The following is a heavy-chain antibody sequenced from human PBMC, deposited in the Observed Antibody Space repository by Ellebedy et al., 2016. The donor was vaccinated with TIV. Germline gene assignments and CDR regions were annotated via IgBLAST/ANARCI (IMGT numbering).Heavy chain of an antibody. J-gene: IGHJ4*02. V-gene: IGHV1-2*02. Sequence: AASVKVSCKASGYTFTDYYIHWVRQAPGQGLECMGWINPDSGGTNYAQKFQGRVTMTTDTSITTAYMDLSRLTSDDTAIYYCARVPGNWNDNKHFDYWGQGTLVTVSS. D-gene: IGHD1-1*01. CDR3: ARVPGNWNDNKHFDY. CDR1: GYTFTDYY. CDR2: INPDSGGT.